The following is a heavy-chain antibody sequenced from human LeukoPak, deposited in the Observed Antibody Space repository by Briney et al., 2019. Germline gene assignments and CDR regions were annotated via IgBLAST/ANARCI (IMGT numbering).Heavy chain of an antibody. J-gene: IGHJ1*01. CDR2: LSSGSDSI. D-gene: IGHD6-13*01. CDR3: ARVKIQQQLVPGYFQH. CDR1: GFTFSSYS. V-gene: IGHV3-48*04. Sequence: GGSLRLSCAASGFTFSSYSMNWVRQAPGKGLEWISYLSSGSDSIFYADSVKGRFTISRDNAKNSLYLQMNSLRAEDTAVYYCARVKIQQQLVPGYFQHWGQGTLVTVSS.